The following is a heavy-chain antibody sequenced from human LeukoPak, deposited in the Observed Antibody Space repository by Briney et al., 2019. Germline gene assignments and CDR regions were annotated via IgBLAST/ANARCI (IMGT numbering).Heavy chain of an antibody. D-gene: IGHD4-17*01. CDR1: GYTFTSYY. Sequence: GASVKVSCKASGYTFTSYYMHWVRQAPGQGLEWMGIINPSGGSTSYAQKFQGRVTMTRDMSTSTVYMELSSLRSEDTAVYYCARVKIDYGDYVDYFDYWGQGTLVTVSS. CDR3: ARVKIDYGDYVDYFDY. V-gene: IGHV1-46*01. J-gene: IGHJ4*02. CDR2: INPSGGST.